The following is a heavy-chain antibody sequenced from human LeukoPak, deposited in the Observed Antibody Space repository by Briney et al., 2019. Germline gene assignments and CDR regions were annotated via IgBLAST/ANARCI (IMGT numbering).Heavy chain of an antibody. J-gene: IGHJ4*02. CDR2: INPYSSVT. D-gene: IGHD2-21*02. Sequence: ASVKVSCKASVYTLTGHYVHCLRQAAGQGLEWMGWINPYSSVTSYAQKFQGRVTLTRDTSISAAYMELSRLSCDDTAIYYCANVDSVTAYLRYDYWGQGTLVTVSS. V-gene: IGHV1-2*02. CDR3: ANVDSVTAYLRYDY. CDR1: VYTLTGHY.